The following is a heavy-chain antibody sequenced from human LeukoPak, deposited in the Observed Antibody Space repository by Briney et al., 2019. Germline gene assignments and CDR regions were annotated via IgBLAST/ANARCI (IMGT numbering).Heavy chain of an antibody. V-gene: IGHV1-8*01. Sequence: ASVKLSCKASGYTFTSYDINWVRQATGQGLEWMGWMNPNSGNTGYAQKFQGRGTMTRNTAISTAYMELSSLRSEDTAVYYCASALQDDYGDYFGWGQGTLVSVSS. J-gene: IGHJ4*02. CDR3: ASALQDDYGDYFG. D-gene: IGHD4-17*01. CDR2: MNPNSGNT. CDR1: GYTFTSYD.